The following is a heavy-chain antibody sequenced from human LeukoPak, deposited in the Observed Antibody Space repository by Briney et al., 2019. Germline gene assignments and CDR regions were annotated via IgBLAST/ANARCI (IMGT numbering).Heavy chain of an antibody. D-gene: IGHD5-18*01. Sequence: SETLSLTCTVSGGSISSYYWSWIRQPPGKGLEWIGYIYYSGSTNYNPSLKSRVTISVDTSKNQFSLKLSSVTAADTAVYYCARVGYSYSHTRGNFKPYYYYYMDVWGKGTTVTVSS. CDR2: IYYSGST. CDR1: GGSISSYY. J-gene: IGHJ6*03. CDR3: ARVGYSYSHTRGNFKPYYYYYMDV. V-gene: IGHV4-59*01.